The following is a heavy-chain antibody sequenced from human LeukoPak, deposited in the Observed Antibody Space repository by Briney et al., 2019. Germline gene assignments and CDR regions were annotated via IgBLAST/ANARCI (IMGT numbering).Heavy chain of an antibody. D-gene: IGHD4-17*01. V-gene: IGHV4-61*01. CDR1: GYSISTGYY. CDR3: ARDSDYGGFDI. Sequence: SSETLSLTCTVSGYSISTGYYWDWIRQSPGKGLEWIGYIYYSGSTNYNPSLKSRVTISVDTSKNQYSLKVNSVTAADTAVYYCARDSDYGGFDIWGQGTMVTVSS. CDR2: IYYSGST. J-gene: IGHJ3*02.